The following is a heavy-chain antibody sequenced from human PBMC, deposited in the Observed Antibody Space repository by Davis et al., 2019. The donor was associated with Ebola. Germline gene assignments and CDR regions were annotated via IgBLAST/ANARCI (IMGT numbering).Heavy chain of an antibody. CDR3: ARDGGTYYYDSSGRYFDY. CDR2: IYYSGST. CDR1: GGSISSSSYY. J-gene: IGHJ4*02. V-gene: IGHV4-31*03. Sequence: LRLSCTVSGGSISSSSYYWSWIRQHPGKGLEWIGYIYYSGSTYYNPSLKSRVTISVDTSKNQFSLKLSSVTAADTAVYYCARDGGTYYYDSSGRYFDYWGQGTLVTVSS. D-gene: IGHD3-22*01.